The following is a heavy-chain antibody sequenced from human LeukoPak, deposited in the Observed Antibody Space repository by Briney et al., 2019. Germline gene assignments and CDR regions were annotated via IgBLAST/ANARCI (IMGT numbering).Heavy chain of an antibody. CDR3: ARANSGSNHAFDP. Sequence: GASVKVSCKASGYSFTGYHMHWLRQAPGQGLEWMGRINPNSGDTNYAQKFQGRVTMTRDTSTSTVYMELSSLRSEDTAVYYCARANSGSNHAFDPWGRGTLVTVSS. CDR1: GYSFTGYH. J-gene: IGHJ5*02. CDR2: INPNSGDT. V-gene: IGHV1-2*06. D-gene: IGHD1-26*01.